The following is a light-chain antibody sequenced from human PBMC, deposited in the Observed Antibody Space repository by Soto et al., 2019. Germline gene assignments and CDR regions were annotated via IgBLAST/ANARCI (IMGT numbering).Light chain of an antibody. V-gene: IGKV2D-29*02. CDR3: MQSTQLPPT. Sequence: DVVMTQTPLSLSVAPGQPASISCKSSQSLLHITGETFLFWYLQKPGQSPQLLIYEVSTRVSGAPDRFSGSGSGTDFTLEISWVETDDVGIYYCMQSTQLPPTFGQGARLEIK. CDR1: QSLLHITGETF. J-gene: IGKJ5*01. CDR2: EVS.